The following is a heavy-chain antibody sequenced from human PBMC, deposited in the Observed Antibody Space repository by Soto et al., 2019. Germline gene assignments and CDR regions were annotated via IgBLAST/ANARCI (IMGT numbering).Heavy chain of an antibody. CDR2: INHSGST. J-gene: IGHJ4*02. V-gene: IGHV4-34*01. Sequence: QVQLQQWGAGLLKPSETLSLTCAVYGGSFSGYYWSWIRQPPGKGLEWIGEINHSGSTNYNPSLKSRVTISVDTSKNQFSLKLSSVTAADTAVYYCARGIPIFGVVTPVSHWGQGTLVTVSS. CDR1: GGSFSGYY. D-gene: IGHD3-3*01. CDR3: ARGIPIFGVVTPVSH.